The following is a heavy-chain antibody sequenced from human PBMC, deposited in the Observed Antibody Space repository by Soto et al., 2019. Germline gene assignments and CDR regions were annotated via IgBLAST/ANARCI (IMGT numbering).Heavy chain of an antibody. CDR1: GGSFRGYY. V-gene: IGHV4-34*01. CDR3: ARGPPPRRENGDYEVTRQLHNWFDP. CDR2: INHSGST. J-gene: IGHJ5*02. D-gene: IGHD3-22*01. Sequence: SETLSLTCAVYGGSFRGYYWSWIRQPPGKGLEWIGEINHSGSTNYNPSLKRRVTISVDTAKNQFSLKLSSVTAADPAVYYCARGPPPRRENGDYEVTRQLHNWFDPWGQGTLVTVFS.